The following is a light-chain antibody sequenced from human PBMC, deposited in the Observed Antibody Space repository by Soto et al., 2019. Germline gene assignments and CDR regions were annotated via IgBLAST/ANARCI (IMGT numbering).Light chain of an antibody. CDR3: SSYTTSSTQV. J-gene: IGLJ3*02. CDR1: SSDVGYYNY. V-gene: IGLV2-14*01. CDR2: EVS. Sequence: QSVLTKPASVSGSPGQSITISCTGTSSDVGYYNYVSWYQHHPGKVPKLMIYEVSNRPSGVSNRFSGSKSGNTASLTISGLQAEDEADYYCSSYTTSSTQVFGGGTKLTVL.